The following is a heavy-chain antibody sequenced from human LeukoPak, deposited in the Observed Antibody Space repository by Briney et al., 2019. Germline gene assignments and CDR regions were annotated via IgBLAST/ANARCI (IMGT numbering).Heavy chain of an antibody. J-gene: IGHJ6*03. CDR1: GGSLSSGGYY. CDR2: IYHSGST. CDR3: ARDRSGYDSNYMDV. Sequence: PSETLSLTCTVSGGSLSSGGYYWSWIRQPPGKGLEWIGYIYHSGSTYYNPSLKSRVTISVDRSKNQFSLKLSSVTAADTAVYYCARDRSGYDSNYMDVWGKGTTVTVSS. V-gene: IGHV4-30-2*01. D-gene: IGHD5-12*01.